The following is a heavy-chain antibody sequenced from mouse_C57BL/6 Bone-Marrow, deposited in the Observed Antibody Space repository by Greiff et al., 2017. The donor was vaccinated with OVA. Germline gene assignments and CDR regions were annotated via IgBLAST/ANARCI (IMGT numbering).Heavy chain of an antibody. D-gene: IGHD3-2*01. CDR3: ARDADSPYYAMDY. CDR1: GFTFSDFY. J-gene: IGHJ4*01. V-gene: IGHV7-1*01. CDR2: SRNKANDYTT. Sequence: EVQLVESGGGLVQSGRSLRLSCATSGFTFSDFYMEWVRQAPGKGLEWIAASRNKANDYTTEYSASVKGRFIVSRDTSQSILYLQMNALRAEDTAIYYCARDADSPYYAMDYWGQGTSVTVSS.